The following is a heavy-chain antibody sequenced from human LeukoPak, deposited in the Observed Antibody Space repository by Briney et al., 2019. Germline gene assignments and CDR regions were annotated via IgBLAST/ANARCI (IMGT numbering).Heavy chain of an antibody. V-gene: IGHV1-18*01. J-gene: IGHJ6*02. CDR3: ARKRCTSCYNYYYGMDV. CDR2: ISAYNGNT. CDR1: GYTFTSYG. Sequence: ASVKVSCKASGYTFTSYGISWVRQAPGQGLEWMGWISAYNGNTNYAQKLQGRVTMTTDTSTSTAYMELRSLRSDDTAVYYCARKRCTSCYNYYYGMDVWGQGTTVTVSS. D-gene: IGHD2-2*02.